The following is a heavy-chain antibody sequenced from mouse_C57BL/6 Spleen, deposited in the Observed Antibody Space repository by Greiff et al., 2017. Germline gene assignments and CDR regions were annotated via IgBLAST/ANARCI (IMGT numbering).Heavy chain of an antibody. Sequence: EVMLVESGGGLVQPGGSMKLSCAASGFTFSDAWMDWVRQSPEKGLEWVAEIRNKANNHATYYAESVKGRFTISRDDSKSSVYLQMNSLRAEDTGIYYCTTGDGYGGYFDVWGTGTTVTVSS. V-gene: IGHV6-6*01. CDR1: GFTFSDAW. CDR2: IRNKANNHAT. CDR3: TTGDGYGGYFDV. J-gene: IGHJ1*03. D-gene: IGHD2-2*01.